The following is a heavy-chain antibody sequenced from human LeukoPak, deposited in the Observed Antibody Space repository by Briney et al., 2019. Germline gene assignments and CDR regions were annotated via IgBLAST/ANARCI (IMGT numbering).Heavy chain of an antibody. D-gene: IGHD3-10*01. J-gene: IGHJ4*02. CDR1: GFTFSSYG. CDR3: AKAQRVRGVTIDY. Sequence: GGSLRLSCAASGFTFSSYGMHWVRQAPGKGLEWVAVTSYDGSNKYYADSVKGRFTISRDNSKNTLYLQMNSLRAEDTAVYYCAKAQRVRGVTIDYWGQGTLVTVSS. V-gene: IGHV3-30*18. CDR2: TSYDGSNK.